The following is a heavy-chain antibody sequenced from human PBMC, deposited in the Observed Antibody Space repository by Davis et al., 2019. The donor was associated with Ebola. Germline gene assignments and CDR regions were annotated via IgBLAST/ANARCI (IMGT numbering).Heavy chain of an antibody. CDR1: GYTFTSYY. J-gene: IGHJ6*02. Sequence: AASVKVSCKASGYTFTSYYMNWVRQAPGQGLEWMGVINPSAGSTSYAQNFQGRVTMTTDTSTRTAYMELRGLRSDDTAVYYCARAPRRTEDLVHAMDVWGQGTTVTVSS. CDR2: INPSAGST. V-gene: IGHV1-46*01. D-gene: IGHD3/OR15-3a*01. CDR3: ARAPRRTEDLVHAMDV.